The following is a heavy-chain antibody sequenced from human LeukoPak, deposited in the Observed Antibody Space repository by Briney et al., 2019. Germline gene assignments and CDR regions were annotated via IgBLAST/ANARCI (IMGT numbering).Heavy chain of an antibody. CDR3: ARGAPGY. J-gene: IGHJ4*02. Sequence: SETLSLTCAVYGGTYSSYPWTWIRQPPAKGLEWIGHIIHSGSTKFNPCLNGRVTLSVETSKNEFSLTLTSVPAADTAVYDCARGAPGYWGQGTLVSVSS. CDR1: GGTYSSYP. V-gene: IGHV4-34*12. D-gene: IGHD4/OR15-4a*01. CDR2: IIHSGST.